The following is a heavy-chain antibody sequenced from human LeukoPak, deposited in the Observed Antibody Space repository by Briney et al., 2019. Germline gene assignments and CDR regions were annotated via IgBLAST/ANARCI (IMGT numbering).Heavy chain of an antibody. J-gene: IGHJ3*02. V-gene: IGHV4-59*01. CDR2: IYYSGST. CDR3: ARDGRGGYYDFWSGYDDAFDI. D-gene: IGHD3-3*01. Sequence: PSETLSLTCTVSGGSISSYYWSWIRQPPGKGLEWIGYIYYSGSTNYNPSLKSRVTISVDTSKNQFSLKLSSVTAADTAVYYCARDGRGGYYDFWSGYDDAFDIWGQGTMVTVSS. CDR1: GGSISSYY.